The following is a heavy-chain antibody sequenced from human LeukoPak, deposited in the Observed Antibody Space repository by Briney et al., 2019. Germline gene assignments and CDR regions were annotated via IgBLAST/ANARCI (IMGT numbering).Heavy chain of an antibody. CDR1: GLTVSRNY. V-gene: IGHV3-53*05. CDR2: IYSGGST. D-gene: IGHD2-8*02. J-gene: IGHJ4*02. Sequence: GGSLRLSCAASGLTVSRNYMSWVRQAPGKGLESVSVIYSGGSTYYADSVKGRFTVSRDNSRNTLYLQMNSLRVEDTAVYYCTKAPLRSCTGAFCYPFDYWGQGTLVTVSS. CDR3: TKAPLRSCTGAFCYPFDY.